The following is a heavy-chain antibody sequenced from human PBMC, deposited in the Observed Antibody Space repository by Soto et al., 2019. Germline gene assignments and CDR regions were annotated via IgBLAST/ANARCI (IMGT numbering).Heavy chain of an antibody. V-gene: IGHV6-1*01. Sequence: PSQTLSLTCAVSGDSVSSNSAAWNWFRQSPSRGLEWLGRTYYRSKWYNDYAVSVKSRITINPDTSKNQFSLQLNSVTPEDTAVYYCARDHGTYCSGGGCYSGWFGPWGQGTLVTVSS. D-gene: IGHD2-15*01. CDR3: ARDHGTYCSGGGCYSGWFGP. J-gene: IGHJ5*02. CDR1: GDSVSSNSAA. CDR2: TYYRSKWYN.